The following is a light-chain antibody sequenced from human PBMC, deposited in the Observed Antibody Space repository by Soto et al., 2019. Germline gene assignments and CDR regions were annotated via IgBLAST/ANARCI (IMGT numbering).Light chain of an antibody. V-gene: IGLV1-36*01. CDR1: SSNIENNA. J-gene: IGLJ2*01. Sequence: SVLTEPPSVSEAPRQRVTISCSGSSSNIENNAVNWYQQLPGKAPKLLIYYDDLLPSGVSDRFSGSKSGTSASLAISGLQSEDEADYYCAAWDDSLNGVVFGGGTKLTVL. CDR2: YDD. CDR3: AAWDDSLNGVV.